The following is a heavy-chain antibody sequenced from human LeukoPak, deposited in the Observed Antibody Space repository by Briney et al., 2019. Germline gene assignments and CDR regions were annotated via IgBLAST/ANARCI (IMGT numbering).Heavy chain of an antibody. J-gene: IGHJ4*02. CDR1: GGSISSSSYY. D-gene: IGHD1-26*01. Sequence: PSEALSLTCTVSGGSISSSSYYWGWIRQPPGKGLEWIGSIYYSGSTYYNPSLKSRVTISVDTSKNQFSLKLSSVTAADTAVYYCARGQVVGATHFDYWGQGTLVTVSS. CDR2: IYYSGST. V-gene: IGHV4-39*07. CDR3: ARGQVVGATHFDY.